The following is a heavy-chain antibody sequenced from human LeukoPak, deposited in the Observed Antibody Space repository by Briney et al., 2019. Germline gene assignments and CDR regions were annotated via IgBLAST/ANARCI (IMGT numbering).Heavy chain of an antibody. J-gene: IGHJ1*01. CDR2: FKNDGSSA. CDR3: ARLTRVGYNSYVY. CDR1: GFTSSDYW. Sequence: GVSLRLSCAVSGFTSSDYWMHWVRQAPGKGLVWVSRFKNDGSSATYADSVKGRFTISRDEAKNTLYLQMNSLRVEDTAVYYCARLTRVGYNSYVYWGQGTLVTVSS. V-gene: IGHV3-74*01. D-gene: IGHD5-24*01.